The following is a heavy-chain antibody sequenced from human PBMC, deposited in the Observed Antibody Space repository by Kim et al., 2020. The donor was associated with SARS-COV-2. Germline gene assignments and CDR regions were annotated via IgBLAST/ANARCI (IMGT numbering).Heavy chain of an antibody. D-gene: IGHD3-10*01. Sequence: SETLSLTCTVSGGSISTYYWSWIRQPPGKGLEWIGYIYYSGSTKYNPSLKSRVTISVDTSKNQFSLKLSSVTAADTAVYYCARHSFGSYYYGMDVWGQGTTVTVSS. V-gene: IGHV4-59*08. CDR3: ARHSFGSYYYGMDV. CDR1: GGSISTYY. J-gene: IGHJ6*02. CDR2: IYYSGST.